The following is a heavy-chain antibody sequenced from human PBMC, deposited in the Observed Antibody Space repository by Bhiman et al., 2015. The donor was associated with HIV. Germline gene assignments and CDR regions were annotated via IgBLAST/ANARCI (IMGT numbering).Heavy chain of an antibody. J-gene: IGHJ3*02. Sequence: EVQLMESGGGLVKPGGSLRLSCAASGFTFSSYTMNWVRQAPGKGLEWLSFITGASTSIYYADSVKGRFTISRDNAKNSLYLQMNSLRAEDTAIYYCTRDEPILSATWGPFDIWGRGTKVTVSS. V-gene: IGHV3-21*03. CDR1: GFTFSSYT. D-gene: IGHD1-26*01. CDR3: TRDEPILSATWGPFDI. CDR2: ITGASTSI.